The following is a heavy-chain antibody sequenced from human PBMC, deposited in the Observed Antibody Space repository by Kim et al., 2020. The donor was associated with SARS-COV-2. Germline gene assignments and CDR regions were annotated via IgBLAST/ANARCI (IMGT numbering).Heavy chain of an antibody. CDR2: INPNSGGT. Sequence: ASVKVSCKASGYTFTGYYMHWVRQAPGQGLEWMGWINPNSGGTNYAQKFQGRVTMTRDTSISTAYMELSRLRSDDTAVYYCARDSDSSGPFDYWGQGTLVTVSS. CDR1: GYTFTGYY. CDR3: ARDSDSSGPFDY. D-gene: IGHD6-19*01. V-gene: IGHV1-2*02. J-gene: IGHJ4*02.